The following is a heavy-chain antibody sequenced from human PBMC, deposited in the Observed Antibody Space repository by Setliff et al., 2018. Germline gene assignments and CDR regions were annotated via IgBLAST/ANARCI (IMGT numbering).Heavy chain of an antibody. J-gene: IGHJ6*03. V-gene: IGHV3-7*01. Sequence: GGSLRLSCAASGFTFSSYWMSWVRQAPGKGLEWVANIKQDGSEKYYVDSVKGRFTISGDNAKNSLYLQMNSLRAEDTAVYYCARDGRTRYYYYYMDVWGKGTTVTVSS. CDR1: GFTFSSYW. CDR2: IKQDGSEK. CDR3: ARDGRTRYYYYYMDV.